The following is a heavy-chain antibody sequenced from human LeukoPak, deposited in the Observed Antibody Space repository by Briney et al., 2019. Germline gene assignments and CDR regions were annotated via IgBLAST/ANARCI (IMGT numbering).Heavy chain of an antibody. CDR3: ARRLRLKNPGGDAFDI. J-gene: IGHJ3*02. CDR1: GGSINNYY. V-gene: IGHV4-59*08. CDR2: IYYSGST. D-gene: IGHD2/OR15-2a*01. Sequence: PSETLSLTCSVSGGSINNYYWNWIRQPPGKGLEWIGYIYYSGSTRYNPSLQSRVTMSIGTSKTRFSLKLDSVTAADTAVYYCARRLRLKNPGGDAFDIWGQGTVVTVSS.